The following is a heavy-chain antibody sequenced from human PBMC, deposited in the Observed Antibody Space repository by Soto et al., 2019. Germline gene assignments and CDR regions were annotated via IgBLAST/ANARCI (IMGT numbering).Heavy chain of an antibody. V-gene: IGHV3-13*01. CDR1: GFTFSTFD. J-gene: IGHJ4*02. D-gene: IGHD7-27*01. CDR2: IGTLSDT. Sequence: PGGSLRLSCAGSGFTFSTFDIHWVRQAPGKGLEWVSGIGTLSDTFYAASVQGRFTISRQNAKNSVYLQMNSLRAEDTAVYFCARDNRGTFDYWGQGALVTVSS. CDR3: ARDNRGTFDY.